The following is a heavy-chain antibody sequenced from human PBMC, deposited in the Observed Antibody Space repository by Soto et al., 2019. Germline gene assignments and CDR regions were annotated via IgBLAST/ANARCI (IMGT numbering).Heavy chain of an antibody. CDR2: IYGGGTT. D-gene: IGHD6-19*01. V-gene: IGHV3-53*01. J-gene: IGHJ4*02. CDR3: VQTTGWPGFDF. Sequence: EVQLVESGGGLIQPGGSLRLYCAASGFAVSSKYMTWVRQAPGKGLEWVSVIYGGGTTYYADSVKGRFTISRDTSKNTLYLQMNRLRAEDTAVYYCVQTTGWPGFDFWGQGTLVTVSS. CDR1: GFAVSSKY.